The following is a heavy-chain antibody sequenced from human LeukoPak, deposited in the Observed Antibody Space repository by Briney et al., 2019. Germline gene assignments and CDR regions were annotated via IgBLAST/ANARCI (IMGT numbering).Heavy chain of an antibody. CDR1: GFTFSSYW. Sequence: GGSLRLSCAASGFTFSSYWMHWVRQAPGKGLEWVSSISSSSSYIFYADSVKGRFTISRDNAKNSLYLQMNSLRAEDTAVYYCARESGYGSGSYPDYWGQGTLVTVSS. CDR2: ISSSSSYI. J-gene: IGHJ4*02. D-gene: IGHD3-10*01. V-gene: IGHV3-21*01. CDR3: ARESGYGSGSYPDY.